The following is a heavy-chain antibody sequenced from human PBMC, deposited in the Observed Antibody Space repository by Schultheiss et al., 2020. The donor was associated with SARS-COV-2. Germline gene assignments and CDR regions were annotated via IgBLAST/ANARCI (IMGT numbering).Heavy chain of an antibody. Sequence: SETLSLTCTVSGDSISSGNYYWTWIRQPAGKGLEWIGRIYTSGSTNYNPSLKSRVTISVDTSKNQFSLKLSSVTAADTAVYYCARGLAEWEPGVFDYWGQGTLVTVSS. V-gene: IGHV4-61*02. CDR3: ARGLAEWEPGVFDY. D-gene: IGHD1-26*01. CDR1: GDSISSGNYY. CDR2: IYTSGST. J-gene: IGHJ4*02.